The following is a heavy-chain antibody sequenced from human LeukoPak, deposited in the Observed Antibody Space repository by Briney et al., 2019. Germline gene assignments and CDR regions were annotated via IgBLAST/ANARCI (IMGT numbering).Heavy chain of an antibody. J-gene: IGHJ4*02. V-gene: IGHV3-53*01. Sequence: GGSLRLSCAASGFTFSSNYMSWVRQAPGKGLEWVAVIYSGGSTYYAESVKGRFTISRDNSKNTLYLQMNSLRAEDTAGYYCARFSSGWADYWGQGTLVTVSS. CDR2: IYSGGST. CDR1: GFTFSSNY. CDR3: ARFSSGWADY. D-gene: IGHD6-19*01.